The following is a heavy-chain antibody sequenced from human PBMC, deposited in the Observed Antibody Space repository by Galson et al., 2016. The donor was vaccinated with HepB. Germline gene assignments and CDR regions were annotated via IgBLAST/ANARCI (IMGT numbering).Heavy chain of an antibody. CDR2: ISYDGGSN. CDR1: GLTFSSYN. J-gene: IGHJ3*02. V-gene: IGHV3-30*03. D-gene: IGHD2-21*01. CDR3: ARVIGGTLDALDT. Sequence: SLRLSCAVSGLTFSSYNMNWVRQAPGKGLKWVAVISYDGGSNYYADSVKGRFTISRDNSKNTLYLQMNSLRAEDSAVYYCARVIGGTLDALDTWGQGTMVTVSS.